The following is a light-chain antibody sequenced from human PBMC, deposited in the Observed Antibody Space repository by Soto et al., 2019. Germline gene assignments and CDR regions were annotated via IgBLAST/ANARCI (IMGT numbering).Light chain of an antibody. CDR2: SNN. CDR3: AACDDSLNGYV. Sequence: QSVLTQPPSASGTPGQRVTISCSGSSSNIGSNYVYWYQQLPGTAPKLLIYSNNQRPSGVPDRFSGSKSGTSASLAISGLQSEDEADYYCAACDDSLNGYVFGTGTKVTVL. V-gene: IGLV1-44*01. CDR1: SSNIGSNY. J-gene: IGLJ1*01.